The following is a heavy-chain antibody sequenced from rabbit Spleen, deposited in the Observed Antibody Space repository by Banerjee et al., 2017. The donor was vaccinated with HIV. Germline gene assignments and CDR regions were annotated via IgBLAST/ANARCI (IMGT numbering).Heavy chain of an antibody. Sequence: QSLEESGGDLVKPEGSLTLTCTASGFDLNNYYYMYWVRQAPGKGLEWIGCIYTGGSGGIYYATWAKGRFTISKTSSTTVTLQMTSLTAADTATYFCGRSSYSGYAGYGYGFSLWGQGTLVTVS. CDR3: GRSSYSGYAGYGYGFSL. CDR2: IYTGGSGGI. CDR1: GFDLNNYYY. J-gene: IGHJ4*01. D-gene: IGHD7-1*01. V-gene: IGHV1S40*01.